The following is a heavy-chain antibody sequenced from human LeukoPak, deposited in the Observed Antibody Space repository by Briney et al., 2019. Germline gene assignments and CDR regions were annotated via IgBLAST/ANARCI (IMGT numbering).Heavy chain of an antibody. J-gene: IGHJ4*02. CDR1: GFTFSSYG. Sequence: PGGSLRLSCVASGFTFSSYGMQWVRQAPGKGLEWVAFIGFDGSKIYYADSVKGRFTISRDNSKNTVNLQMNSLRVEDTAVYYCAKDSDTYGHRHFDHWGQGTLVTVPS. CDR3: AKDSDTYGHRHFDH. V-gene: IGHV3-30*02. D-gene: IGHD2-8*01. CDR2: IGFDGSKI.